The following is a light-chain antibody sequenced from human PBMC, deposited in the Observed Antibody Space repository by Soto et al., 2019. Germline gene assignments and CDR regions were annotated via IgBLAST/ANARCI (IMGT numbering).Light chain of an antibody. V-gene: IGLV2-14*01. CDR1: SSDVGGYNY. CDR3: SSYTSSSTLG. CDR2: DVS. J-gene: IGLJ3*02. Sequence: QSVLTQPASVSGSPGQSITISCTGTSSDVGGYNYVSWYQQHPGKAPKLMIYDVSNRPSGVSNRFSGSKSGNTASLTISGLQAEDEADYYCSSYTSSSTLGFGGGTQLT.